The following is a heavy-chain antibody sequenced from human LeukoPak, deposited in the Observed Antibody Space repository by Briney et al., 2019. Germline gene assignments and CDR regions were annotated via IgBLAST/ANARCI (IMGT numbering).Heavy chain of an antibody. CDR2: INTDGNST. J-gene: IGHJ4*02. Sequence: GGSLRLSCAASGFTFSTNWMHWVRQAPGKGLVWVSQINTDGNSTTYADSVKGRFTVSRDNAKNRLYLQMNSLRAEDTAVYYRAIELASWVWGQRTLVTVSS. D-gene: IGHD3-16*01. V-gene: IGHV3-74*01. CDR3: AIELASWV. CDR1: GFTFSTNW.